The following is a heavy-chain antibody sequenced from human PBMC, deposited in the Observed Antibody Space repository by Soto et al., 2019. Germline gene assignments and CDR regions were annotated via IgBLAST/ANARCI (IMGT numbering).Heavy chain of an antibody. V-gene: IGHV3-74*01. CDR1: GFTFSMYW. CDR2: INDDGSHT. CDR3: TRGHRSTSTGTGDF. Sequence: GGSLRLSCATSGFTFSMYWMHWVRQVPGKGPEWVSRINDDGSHTNYADSVKGRFTISRDNAKNTLYLQMNDLRAEDTAVYYCTRGHRSTSTGTGDFWGQGTLVTVSS. J-gene: IGHJ4*02. D-gene: IGHD1-1*01.